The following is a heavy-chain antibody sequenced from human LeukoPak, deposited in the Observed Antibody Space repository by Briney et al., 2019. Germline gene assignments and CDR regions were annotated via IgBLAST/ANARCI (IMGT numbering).Heavy chain of an antibody. CDR2: LSGSGITT. V-gene: IGHV3-23*01. Sequence: GGTLRLFCAASGFTFNNSAMSWVRQAPGKGLEWVSTLSGSGITTYYADSVMGRFTISRDNSKNTLYLQINSLRAEDTAVYCCAKGIYSSGWSYFDYWGHGTLVAVSS. D-gene: IGHD6-19*01. CDR1: GFTFNNSA. J-gene: IGHJ4*01. CDR3: AKGIYSSGWSYFDY.